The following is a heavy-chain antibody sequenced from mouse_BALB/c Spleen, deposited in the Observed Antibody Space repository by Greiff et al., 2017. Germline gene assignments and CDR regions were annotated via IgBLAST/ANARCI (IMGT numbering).Heavy chain of an antibody. D-gene: IGHD2-4*01. CDR3: ARSYYDYENYFDY. J-gene: IGHJ2*01. CDR1: GDSITSGY. Sequence: VQLKQSGPSLVKPSQTLSLTCSVTGDSITSGYWNWIRKFPGNKLEYMGYISYSGSTYYNPSLKSRISITRDTSKNQYYLQLNSVTTEDTATYYCARSYYDYENYFDYWGQGTTLTVSS. V-gene: IGHV3-8*02. CDR2: ISYSGST.